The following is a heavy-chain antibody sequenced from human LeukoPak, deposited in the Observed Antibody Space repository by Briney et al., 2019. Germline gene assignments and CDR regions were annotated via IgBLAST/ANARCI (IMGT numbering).Heavy chain of an antibody. D-gene: IGHD3-10*02. Sequence: ASVKVSCKASGYTFTSYGISWVRQAPGQGLEWMGWISAYNGNTNYAQKFQGRVTMTRDTSISTAHMELSRLRSDDTAVYYCARVTGLFGEFTPFDYWGQGTLVTVSS. CDR1: GYTFTSYG. CDR2: ISAYNGNT. V-gene: IGHV1-18*01. J-gene: IGHJ4*02. CDR3: ARVTGLFGEFTPFDY.